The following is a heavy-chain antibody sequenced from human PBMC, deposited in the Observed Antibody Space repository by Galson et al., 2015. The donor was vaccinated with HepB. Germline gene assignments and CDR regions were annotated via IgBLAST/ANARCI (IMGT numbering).Heavy chain of an antibody. CDR3: AKVMVRGVIILGSEYFQH. J-gene: IGHJ1*01. CDR2: IRYDGSNK. V-gene: IGHV3-30*02. D-gene: IGHD3-10*01. CDR1: GFTFSSYG. Sequence: SLRLSCAASGFTFSSYGMHWVRQAPGKGLEWVAFIRYDGSNKYYGDSVKGRFTISRDNSKNTLYLQMNSLRAEDTAVYYCAKVMVRGVIILGSEYFQHWGQGTLVTVSS.